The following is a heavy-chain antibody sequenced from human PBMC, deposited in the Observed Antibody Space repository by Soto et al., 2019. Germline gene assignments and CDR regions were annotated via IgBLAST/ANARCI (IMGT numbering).Heavy chain of an antibody. V-gene: IGHV1-18*01. CDR1: GYTFSSYA. CDR2: ISAPSGDT. D-gene: IGHD3-9*01. Sequence: QVNLLQSGVEVKKPGASVKVSCKASGYTFSSYALTWVRRAPGQGLEWMGWISAPSGDTNYAQKFQGRVTMTTDTSTRTACLALRDMTSDDSAEYYGAKALTPTVDVFAYWGQGTLVTVSS. CDR3: AKALTPTVDVFAY. J-gene: IGHJ4*02.